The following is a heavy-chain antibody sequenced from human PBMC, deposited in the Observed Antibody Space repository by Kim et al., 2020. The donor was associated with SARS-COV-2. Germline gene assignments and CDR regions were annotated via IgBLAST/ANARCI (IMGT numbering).Heavy chain of an antibody. J-gene: IGHJ4*02. CDR3: ARDCYSSSSAGY. V-gene: IGHV3-21*01. Sequence: YYADSVKGRFTISRDNAKNSLYLQMNSLRAEDTAVYYCARDCYSSSSAGYWGQGTLVTVSS. D-gene: IGHD6-6*01.